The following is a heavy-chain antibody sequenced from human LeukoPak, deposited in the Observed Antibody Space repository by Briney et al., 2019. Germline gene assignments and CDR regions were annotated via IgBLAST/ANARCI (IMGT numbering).Heavy chain of an antibody. CDR2: IYTSGST. J-gene: IGHJ6*03. Sequence: SETLSLTCTVSGCSISSGSDYWSWLRQPAGKGLEWIRRIYTSGSTNYNPSLKSRVTISVDTSKNQFSLKLSSVTAADTAVYYCARVSREVTPYYYYYYLDVWGKGTTVTISS. CDR3: ARVSREVTPYYYYYYLDV. V-gene: IGHV4-61*02. CDR1: GCSISSGSDY. D-gene: IGHD2-21*02.